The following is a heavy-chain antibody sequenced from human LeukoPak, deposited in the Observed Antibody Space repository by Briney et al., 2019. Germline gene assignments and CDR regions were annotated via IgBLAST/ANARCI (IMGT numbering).Heavy chain of an antibody. D-gene: IGHD3-10*01. J-gene: IGHJ4*02. V-gene: IGHV3-48*03. Sequence: GGSLRLSCAASEFTFSNYEMNWVRQAPGKGLEWVSYISSGGSTIYYADSVKDRFTISRDNAKISLYLQMNSLRAEDTAVYYCARDPNYGSGSYADYWGQGTLVTVSS. CDR2: ISSGGSTI. CDR1: EFTFSNYE. CDR3: ARDPNYGSGSYADY.